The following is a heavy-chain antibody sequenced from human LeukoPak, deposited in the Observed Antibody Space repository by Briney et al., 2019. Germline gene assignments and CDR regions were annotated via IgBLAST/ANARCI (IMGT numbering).Heavy chain of an antibody. CDR1: GFTVSSNY. CDR2: IYSGGST. J-gene: IGHJ5*02. V-gene: IGHV3-66*01. D-gene: IGHD3-16*01. Sequence: PGGSLRLSCAASGFTVSSNYMSWVRQAPGKGLEWVSVIYSGGSTYYADSVKGRFTISRDNSKNTLYLQMNSLRAEDTVVYYCARNWGDNWFDPWGQGTLVTVSS. CDR3: ARNWGDNWFDP.